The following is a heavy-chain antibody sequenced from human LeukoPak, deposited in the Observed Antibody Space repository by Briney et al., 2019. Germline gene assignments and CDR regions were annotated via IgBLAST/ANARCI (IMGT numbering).Heavy chain of an antibody. J-gene: IGHJ4*02. D-gene: IGHD3-3*01. Sequence: SETLSLTCTVSGGSISGYYWSWIRRPPGKGLEWIGYIYYSGSTNYNPSLKSRVTISVDTSKNQFSLKLSSVTAADTAVYYCARVGRGYDFWSGYPYYFDYWGQGTLVTVSS. CDR3: ARVGRGYDFWSGYPYYFDY. CDR2: IYYSGST. CDR1: GGSISGYY. V-gene: IGHV4-59*01.